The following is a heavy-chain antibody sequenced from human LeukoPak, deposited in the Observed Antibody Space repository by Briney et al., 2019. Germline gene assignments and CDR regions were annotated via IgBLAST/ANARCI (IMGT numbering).Heavy chain of an antibody. CDR2: INHSGST. V-gene: IGHV4-34*01. CDR1: GGSFSGYY. Sequence: SETLSLTCAVYGGSFSGYYWSWIRQPPGKGLEWIGEINHSGSTNHNPSLKSRVTISVDTFKNQFSLKLSSVTAADTAVYYCARGGFTMVRGVMRYWGQGTLVTVSS. CDR3: ARGGFTMVRGVMRY. D-gene: IGHD3-10*01. J-gene: IGHJ4*02.